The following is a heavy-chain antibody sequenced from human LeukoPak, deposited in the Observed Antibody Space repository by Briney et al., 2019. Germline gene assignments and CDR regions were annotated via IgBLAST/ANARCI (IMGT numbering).Heavy chain of an antibody. CDR2: IYYSGST. J-gene: IGHJ4*02. CDR1: GGSISSYY. V-gene: IGHV4-59*01. Sequence: SETLSLTCTVSGGSISSYYWSWIRQPPGKGLEWIGYIYYSGSTNYNPSLKSRVTISVDTSKNQFSLKLSSVTAADTAVYYCARCDLCGYVDYWGQGTLVTVSS. D-gene: IGHD2-21*01. CDR3: ARCDLCGYVDY.